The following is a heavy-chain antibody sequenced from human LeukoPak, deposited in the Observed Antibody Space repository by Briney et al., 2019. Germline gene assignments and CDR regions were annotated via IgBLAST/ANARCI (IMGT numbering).Heavy chain of an antibody. CDR2: IYYTGST. V-gene: IGHV4-39*01. Sequence: PSETLSLTCTVSGGSISSNSFYWGWIRQPPGKGLEWIGSIYYTGSTYYSPSLKSRVTISVDTSKNQFSLKLSSVTAADTAVYYCALSDIMATIWEYYFDYWGQGTLVTVSS. CDR1: GGSISSNSFY. D-gene: IGHD5-12*01. CDR3: ALSDIMATIWEYYFDY. J-gene: IGHJ4*02.